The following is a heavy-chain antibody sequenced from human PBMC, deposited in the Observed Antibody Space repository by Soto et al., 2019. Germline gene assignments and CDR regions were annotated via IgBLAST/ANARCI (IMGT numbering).Heavy chain of an antibody. V-gene: IGHV4-59*01. D-gene: IGHD3-10*01. CDR3: ARDKYGSGSHYYYYYGMDV. J-gene: IGHJ6*02. Sequence: SETLSLTCTVSGGSISSYYWSWIRQPPGKGLGWIGYIYYSGSTNYNPSLKSRVTISVDTSKNQFSLKLSSVTAADTAVYYCARDKYGSGSHYYYYYGMDVWGQGTTVTVSS. CDR1: GGSISSYY. CDR2: IYYSGST.